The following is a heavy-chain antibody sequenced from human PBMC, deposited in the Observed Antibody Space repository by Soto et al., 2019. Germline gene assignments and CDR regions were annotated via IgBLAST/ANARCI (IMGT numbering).Heavy chain of an antibody. CDR2: ISSRSSYI. D-gene: IGHD5-18*01. CDR3: VDTAIKNQ. CDR1: GFTFSSYT. J-gene: IGHJ4*02. V-gene: IGHV3-21*01. Sequence: EVQLVESGGGLVKPGGSLRLSCAASGFTFSSYTMNWVRQAPGKGLEWVSSISSRSSYIYYADSVKGRFTISRDNAKNALYLQMNSLRAEDTAVYYCVDTAIKNQWGQGTLVTVSS.